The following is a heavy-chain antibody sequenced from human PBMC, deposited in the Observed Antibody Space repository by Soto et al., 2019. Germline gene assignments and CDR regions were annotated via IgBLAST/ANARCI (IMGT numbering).Heavy chain of an antibody. J-gene: IGHJ6*03. D-gene: IGHD2-8*01. Sequence: SETLSLTCTVSGGSISSGGYYWSWIRQHPGKGLEWIGYIYYSGSTYYNPSLKSRVTISVDTSKNQFSLKLSSVTAADTAVYYCARGEVYAISYYYMDVWGKGTTVTVSS. CDR2: IYYSGST. CDR1: GGSISSGGYY. V-gene: IGHV4-31*03. CDR3: ARGEVYAISYYYMDV.